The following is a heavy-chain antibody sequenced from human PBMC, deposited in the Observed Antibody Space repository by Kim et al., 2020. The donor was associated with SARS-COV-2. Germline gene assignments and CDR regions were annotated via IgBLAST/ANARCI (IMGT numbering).Heavy chain of an antibody. J-gene: IGHJ4*02. Sequence: ADSWQGRFPISRDTAKHTLYLQMNSLQPEDTAVYYCARDGDPTGYFDSWGQGTLVTVTS. V-gene: IGHV3-30*01. D-gene: IGHD7-27*01. CDR3: ARDGDPTGYFDS.